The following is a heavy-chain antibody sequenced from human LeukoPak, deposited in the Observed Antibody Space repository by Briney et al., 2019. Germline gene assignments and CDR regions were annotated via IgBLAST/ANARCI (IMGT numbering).Heavy chain of an antibody. V-gene: IGHV3-9*01. J-gene: IGHJ4*02. D-gene: IGHD3-10*01. CDR2: ISWNSGSI. Sequence: GGSLRLSCAASGFTFDDYAMHWVRQAPGKGLEWVSGISWNSGSIGYADSVKGRFTISRDNAKNSLYLQMNSLRAEDTALYYCAKSLGSGSYDFDYWGQGTLVTVPS. CDR3: AKSLGSGSYDFDY. CDR1: GFTFDDYA.